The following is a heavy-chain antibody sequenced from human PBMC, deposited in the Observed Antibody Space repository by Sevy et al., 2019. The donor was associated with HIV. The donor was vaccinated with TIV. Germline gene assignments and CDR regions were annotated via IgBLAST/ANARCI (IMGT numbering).Heavy chain of an antibody. CDR1: GFTFSSYA. CDR2: ISGSGGST. D-gene: IGHD1-26*01. J-gene: IGHJ6*02. V-gene: IGHV3-23*01. Sequence: GGSLRLSCAASGFTFSSYAMSWVRQAPGKGLEWVSAISGSGGSTYYADTVKGRFTISGDNSKNTLYLQMNSLRAEDTAVDYCAKDGGVWELLGYYYYYGMDVWGQGTTVTVSS. CDR3: AKDGGVWELLGYYYYYGMDV.